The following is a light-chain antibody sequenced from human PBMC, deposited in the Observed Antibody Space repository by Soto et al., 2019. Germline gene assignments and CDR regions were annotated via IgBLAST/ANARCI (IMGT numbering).Light chain of an antibody. CDR3: TSYTGATLV. J-gene: IGLJ2*01. Sequence: QSALTQPASVSGSPGQSITISCSGTSSDIGGYNYVSWYQQHPGKAPKLMISEVSYRPSGVSDRFSGSKSGNTASLTISGLQAEDEAAYYCTSYTGATLVFGGGTKLTVL. CDR2: EVS. CDR1: SSDIGGYNY. V-gene: IGLV2-14*01.